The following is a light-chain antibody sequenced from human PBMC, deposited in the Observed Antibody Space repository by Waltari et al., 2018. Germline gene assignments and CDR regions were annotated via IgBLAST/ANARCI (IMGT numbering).Light chain of an antibody. J-gene: IGKJ3*01. CDR1: TSISSY. V-gene: IGKV1-39*01. CDR2: AAS. Sequence: DIQMTQSHSSLSASVGDRVPITCRASTSISSYLNWYQQKPGQAPELLSYAASSLQSGVPSRFSGSGSGTDFTLTISSLQPEDFATYYCQQSYSTPPGFGPGTKVDIK. CDR3: QQSYSTPPG.